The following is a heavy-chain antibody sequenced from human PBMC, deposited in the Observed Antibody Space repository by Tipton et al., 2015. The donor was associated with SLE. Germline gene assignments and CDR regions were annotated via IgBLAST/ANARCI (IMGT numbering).Heavy chain of an antibody. J-gene: IGHJ6*03. V-gene: IGHV4-61*01. Sequence: TLSLTCAVSGYSISSGYYWGWIRQPPGKGLEWIGYIYYSGSTNYNPSLKSRVTISVDTSKNQFSLKLSSVTAADTAVYYCARKVRNYYYYMDVWGKGTTVTVSS. CDR3: ARKVRNYYYYMDV. CDR1: GYSISSGYY. D-gene: IGHD3-10*01. CDR2: IYYSGST.